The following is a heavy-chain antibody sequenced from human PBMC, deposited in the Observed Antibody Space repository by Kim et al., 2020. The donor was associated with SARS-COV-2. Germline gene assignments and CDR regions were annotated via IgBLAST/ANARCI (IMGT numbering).Heavy chain of an antibody. D-gene: IGHD5-12*01. CDR3: ARGVATILSSGWYLDY. CDR2: IYSGGST. Sequence: GGSLRLSCAASGFTVSSNYMSWVRQAPGKGLEWVSVIYSGGSTYYADSVKGRFTISRDNSKNTLYLQMNSLRAEDTAVYYCARGVATILSSGWYLDYWGQGTLVTVSS. J-gene: IGHJ4*02. V-gene: IGHV3-53*01. CDR1: GFTVSSNY.